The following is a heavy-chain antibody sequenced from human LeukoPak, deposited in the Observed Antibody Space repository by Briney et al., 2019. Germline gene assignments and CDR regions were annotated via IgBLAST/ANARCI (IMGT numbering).Heavy chain of an antibody. Sequence: GGSLRPSCAASGFTFRSYAMSWVRQAPGKGLEWVSATSGSGGSTYSADSVKGRFIISGDNSKNTLYLQMNSLRAVDTAVYYCAKAYARYYDILTGHGDFDYWGQGTLVTVSS. J-gene: IGHJ4*02. V-gene: IGHV3-23*01. CDR1: GFTFRSYA. CDR3: AKAYARYYDILTGHGDFDY. D-gene: IGHD3-9*01. CDR2: TSGSGGST.